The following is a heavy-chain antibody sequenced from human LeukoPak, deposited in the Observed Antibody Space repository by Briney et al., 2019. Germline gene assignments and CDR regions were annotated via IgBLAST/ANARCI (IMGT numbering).Heavy chain of an antibody. D-gene: IGHD5-18*01. CDR2: IYYSGST. Sequence: SETLSLTCTVSSGSISSYCWSWIRQPPGKGLEWIGYIYYSGSTNYNPSLKSRVTISVDTSKNQFSLKLSSVTAADTAVYYCARAGYSYGYFFDYWGQGTLVTVSS. J-gene: IGHJ4*02. CDR3: ARAGYSYGYFFDY. V-gene: IGHV4-59*01. CDR1: SGSISSYC.